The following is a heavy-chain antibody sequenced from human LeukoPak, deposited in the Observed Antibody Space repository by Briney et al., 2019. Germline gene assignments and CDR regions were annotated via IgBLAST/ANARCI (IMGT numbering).Heavy chain of an antibody. CDR3: AREDGSGYFDY. CDR2: INTDGSST. CDR1: GFTFSSYW. V-gene: IGHV3-74*01. D-gene: IGHD3-10*01. Sequence: GGSLRLSCAASGFTFSSYWMHWVRQAPGKGLVWVSRINTDGSSTSYADSVKGRFTISRDSSKNTLYLQMNSLRAEDTAVYYCAREDGSGYFDYWGQGTLVTVSS. J-gene: IGHJ4*02.